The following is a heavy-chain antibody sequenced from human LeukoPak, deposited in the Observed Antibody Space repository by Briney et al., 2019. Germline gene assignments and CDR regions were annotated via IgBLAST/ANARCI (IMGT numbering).Heavy chain of an antibody. CDR3: AVGYCSSTSCYAPLDY. CDR2: INPRSSST. Sequence: ASVKVSCKASGNTFTNYYLHWVRQAPGQGLEWMGIINPRSSSTTYAQKFQGRVTMTRDMSTSTVYMELSSLRSEDTAVFYCAVGYCSSTSCYAPLDYWGQGTLVTVSS. V-gene: IGHV1-46*01. CDR1: GNTFTNYY. J-gene: IGHJ4*02. D-gene: IGHD2-2*03.